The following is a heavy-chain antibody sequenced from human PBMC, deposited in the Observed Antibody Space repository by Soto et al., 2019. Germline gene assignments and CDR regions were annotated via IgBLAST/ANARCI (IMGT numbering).Heavy chain of an antibody. CDR3: ARGIYLKYGMDV. CDR1: GFTFSDYW. Sequence: EVQLVGSGGGLVQPGGSLRLSCAASGFTFSDYWMHWVRQVPGKGLVWVSRIKGDGTTINYADSVKGRFTVSRDNAKNTAYLQMNSLRAEDTAVYYCARGIYLKYGMDVWGQGTTVTVSS. J-gene: IGHJ6*02. D-gene: IGHD3-3*01. CDR2: IKGDGTTI. V-gene: IGHV3-74*01.